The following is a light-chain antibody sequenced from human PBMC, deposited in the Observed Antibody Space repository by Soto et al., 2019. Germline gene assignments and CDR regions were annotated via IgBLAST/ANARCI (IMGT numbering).Light chain of an antibody. V-gene: IGKV3-11*01. CDR1: QSVSSY. J-gene: IGKJ4*01. CDR2: DAS. CDR3: QQRSTWPLT. Sequence: EIVLTQSPATLSLSPGERATLSCRASQSVSSYLVWYQQKPGQAPRLLMYDASNRATGIPARFSGSGSGTDFPLTISSLEPADFAVYYCQQRSTWPLTFGGGTKVEIK.